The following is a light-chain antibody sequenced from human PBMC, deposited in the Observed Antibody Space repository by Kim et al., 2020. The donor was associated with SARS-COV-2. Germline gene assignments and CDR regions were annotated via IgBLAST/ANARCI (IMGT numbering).Light chain of an antibody. CDR2: HNN. Sequence: QSVLTQPPSVSAAPGQKVTISCSGSSSNIGDNYVSWYQQLPGTVPKPLIYHNNKRPSGIPDRFSGSKSGTSATLGITGLQTGDEADFYCGTWDSGLSAVVFGEGTQLTVL. CDR1: SSNIGDNY. J-gene: IGLJ2*01. CDR3: GTWDSGLSAVV. V-gene: IGLV1-51*01.